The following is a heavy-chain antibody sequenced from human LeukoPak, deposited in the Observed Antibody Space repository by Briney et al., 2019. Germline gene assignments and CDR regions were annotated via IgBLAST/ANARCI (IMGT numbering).Heavy chain of an antibody. CDR3: ARVGASNGVDY. V-gene: IGHV4-59*11. CDR2: ISYSGST. D-gene: IGHD2-8*01. CDR1: GGSISSHY. Sequence: SETLSLTCTVSGGSISSHYWSWIRQPPGKGLEWIGYISYSGSTNYNPSFKSRVAISVDRSKNQFSLRLSSVTAADTAVYYCARVGASNGVDYGGQGTLVTVSS. J-gene: IGHJ4*02.